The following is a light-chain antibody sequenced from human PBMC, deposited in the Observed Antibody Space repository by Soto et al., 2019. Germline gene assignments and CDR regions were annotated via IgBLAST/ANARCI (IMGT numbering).Light chain of an antibody. CDR1: SSDVGGYKY. Sequence: QSVLTQPASVSGSPGQSITISCTGTSSDVGGYKYVSWYQQHPGMAPKLMIYEVSDRPSGISNRFSGSKFGNTASLTISGLQAEDEADYYCCSYTSTSALVFGTGTKVTVL. CDR2: EVS. CDR3: CSYTSTSALV. J-gene: IGLJ1*01. V-gene: IGLV2-14*01.